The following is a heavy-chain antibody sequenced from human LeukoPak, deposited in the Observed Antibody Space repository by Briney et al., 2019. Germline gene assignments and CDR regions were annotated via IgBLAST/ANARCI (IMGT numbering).Heavy chain of an antibody. CDR3: ARVGVDYSGNIIKYFFDY. D-gene: IGHD4-23*01. CDR1: GGSISSGGYS. CDR2: IYYSGST. J-gene: IGHJ4*02. V-gene: IGHV4-30-4*07. Sequence: SETLSLTCAVSGGSISSGGYSWSWIRQPPGKGLEWLGYIYYSGSTYYNPSLKSRVTISVDTSKNQFSLKLSPVTAADTAVYYCARVGVDYSGNIIKYFFDYWGQGTLVTVSS.